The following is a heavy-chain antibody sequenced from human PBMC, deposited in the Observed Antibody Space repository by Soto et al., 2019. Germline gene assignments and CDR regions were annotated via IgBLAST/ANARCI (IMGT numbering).Heavy chain of an antibody. D-gene: IGHD3-9*01. V-gene: IGHV1-69*13. J-gene: IGHJ5*02. CDR1: GGTFSSYA. CDR3: ARVLRYFDWFYGRFDP. CDR2: IIPIFGTA. Sequence: SVKVSCKASGGTFSSYAISWVRQAPGQGLEWMGGIIPIFGTANYAQKFQGRVTITADESTSTAYMELSSLRSEDTAVYYCARVLRYFDWFYGRFDPWGQGTLVTVSS.